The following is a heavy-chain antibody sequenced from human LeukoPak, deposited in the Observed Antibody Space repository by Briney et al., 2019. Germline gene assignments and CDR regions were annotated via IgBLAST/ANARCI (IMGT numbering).Heavy chain of an antibody. Sequence: SETLSLTCTVSGGSISSYYWSWIRQPPGKGLEWIAYLYYSGNTYYNPSLKSRVTISVDTSKNQFSLKLSSVTAADTAVYYCARGRYYDFWSGYYVDYWGQGTLVTVSS. D-gene: IGHD3-3*01. CDR2: LYYSGNT. CDR1: GGSISSYY. CDR3: ARGRYYDFWSGYYVDY. V-gene: IGHV4-59*12. J-gene: IGHJ4*02.